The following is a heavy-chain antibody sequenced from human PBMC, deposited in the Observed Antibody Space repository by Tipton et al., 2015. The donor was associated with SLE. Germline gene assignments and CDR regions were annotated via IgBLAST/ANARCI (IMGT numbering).Heavy chain of an antibody. D-gene: IGHD6-13*01. CDR2: IYYSGST. J-gene: IGHJ4*02. Sequence: TLSLTCTVSGGSISSYYWSWIRQPPGKGLEWIGYIYYSGSTNYNPSLKSRVTISVDTSKNQFSLKLSSVTAADTAVYYCARGPVDSSSWLDYWGQGPLVPVSS. CDR3: ARGPVDSSSWLDY. V-gene: IGHV4-59*12. CDR1: GGSISSYY.